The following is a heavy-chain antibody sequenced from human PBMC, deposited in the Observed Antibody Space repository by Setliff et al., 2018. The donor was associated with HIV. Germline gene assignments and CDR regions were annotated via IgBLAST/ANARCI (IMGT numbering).Heavy chain of an antibody. V-gene: IGHV3-7*01. D-gene: IGHD2-2*01. J-gene: IGHJ4*02. CDR2: IKQDGTDK. CDR3: ARDTCDTPSCYAGPGFVY. CDR1: GFTFSDYW. Sequence: PGGSLRLSCAASGFTFSDYWMSWVRQAPGKGLEWVANIKQDGTDKYYVDSVRGRFTISRDNARNSLFLQMNSLRVEDTAVYYCARDTCDTPSCYAGPGFVYWGQGNLVTVSS.